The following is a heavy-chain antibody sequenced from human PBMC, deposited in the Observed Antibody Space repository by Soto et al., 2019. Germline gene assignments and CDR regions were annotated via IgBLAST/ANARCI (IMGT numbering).Heavy chain of an antibody. CDR2: IYHSGST. D-gene: IGHD3-3*01. Sequence: SETLSLTCAVSGGSISSGGYSWSWIRQPPGKGLEWIGYIYHSGSTYYNPSLKSRVTISVDRSKNQFSLKLSSVTAADTAVYYCASASKYYDFWSGYSLLFDYWGQGTLVTVSS. J-gene: IGHJ4*02. CDR3: ASASKYYDFWSGYSLLFDY. V-gene: IGHV4-30-2*01. CDR1: GGSISSGGYS.